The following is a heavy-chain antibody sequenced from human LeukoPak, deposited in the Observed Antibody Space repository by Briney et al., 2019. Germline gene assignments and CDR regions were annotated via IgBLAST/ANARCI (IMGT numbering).Heavy chain of an antibody. V-gene: IGHV1-2*02. CDR1: GYTFTDYY. CDR3: ARSHLLYGFDP. J-gene: IGHJ5*02. CDR2: INPNNGVT. Sequence: GASVKVSCKASGYTFTDYYVHWVRQAPGQGLEWMGWINPNNGVTKYAQKFQGRVTMTRDTSFTTASMELSSLRSDDTAVYYCARSHLLYGFDPWGQGTLVTVSS. D-gene: IGHD2-2*02.